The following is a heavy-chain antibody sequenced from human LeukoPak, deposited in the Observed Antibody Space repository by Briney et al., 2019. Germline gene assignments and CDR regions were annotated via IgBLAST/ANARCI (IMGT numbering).Heavy chain of an antibody. J-gene: IGHJ6*02. CDR1: GYTFTGYY. D-gene: IGHD3-9*01. Sequence: ASVKVSCKASGYTFTGYYMHWVRQAPGQGLEWMGWFNPNSGGTNYAQKFQGRVTMTRDTSISTAYMELSRLRSDDTAVYYCAGADLLRYFDWLLTEREHAEHYYGMDVWGQGTTVTVSS. CDR3: AGADLLRYFDWLLTEREHAEHYYGMDV. V-gene: IGHV1-2*02. CDR2: FNPNSGGT.